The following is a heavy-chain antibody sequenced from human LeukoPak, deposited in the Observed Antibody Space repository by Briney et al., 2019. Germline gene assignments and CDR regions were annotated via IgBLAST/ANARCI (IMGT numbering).Heavy chain of an antibody. V-gene: IGHV3-30-3*01. CDR2: ISYDGSNK. Sequence: GGSLRLSCAASGFTFSSYAMHWVRQAPGKGLEWVAVISYDGSNKYYADSVKGRFTISRDSSKNTLYLQMNSLRAEDTAVYYCARASYNWNYVDYWGQGTLVTVSS. CDR3: ARASYNWNYVDY. J-gene: IGHJ4*02. CDR1: GFTFSSYA. D-gene: IGHD1-20*01.